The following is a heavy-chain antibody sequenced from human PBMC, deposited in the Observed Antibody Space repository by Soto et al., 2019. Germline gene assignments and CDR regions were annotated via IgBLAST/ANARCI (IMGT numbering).Heavy chain of an antibody. CDR1: GFTFSSYA. J-gene: IGHJ3*02. Sequence: VGSLRLPCAASGFTFSSYAMHWVRQAPGKGLEWVAVISYDGSNKYYADSVKGRFTISRDNSKNTLYLQMNSLRAEDTAVYYCARVPAERAFDIWGQGTMVTVS. CDR2: ISYDGSNK. D-gene: IGHD6-13*01. CDR3: ARVPAERAFDI. V-gene: IGHV3-30-3*01.